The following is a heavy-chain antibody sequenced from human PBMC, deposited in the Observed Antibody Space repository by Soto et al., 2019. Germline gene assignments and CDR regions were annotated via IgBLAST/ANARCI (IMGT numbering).Heavy chain of an antibody. J-gene: IGHJ4*02. D-gene: IGHD3-16*01. CDR1: GFIVSSNN. V-gene: IGHV3-53*01. CDR2: IFPDGGT. CDR3: ARYAGGGY. Sequence: PGGSLRLSCAASGFIVSSNNMNWVRQAPGKGLEWVSVIFPDGGTYYADSVKGRFTISRDSSNNMLFLQMISLRAEDSAVYYCARYAGGGYWGQGTQVTVSS.